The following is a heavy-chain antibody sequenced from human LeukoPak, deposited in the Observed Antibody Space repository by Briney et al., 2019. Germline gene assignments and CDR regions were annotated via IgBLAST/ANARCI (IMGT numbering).Heavy chain of an antibody. CDR2: IYNSGST. CDR1: GGSISSGGYY. CDR3: VRDRELNY. J-gene: IGHJ4*02. V-gene: IGHV4-61*08. D-gene: IGHD3-10*01. Sequence: PSETLSLTCTVSGGSISSGGYYWSWIRQPPGKGLEWIGYIYNSGSTNYNPSHKSRVTISVDTSKNQFSLNLGSVTAADTAVYYCVRDRELNYWGQGTLVTVSS.